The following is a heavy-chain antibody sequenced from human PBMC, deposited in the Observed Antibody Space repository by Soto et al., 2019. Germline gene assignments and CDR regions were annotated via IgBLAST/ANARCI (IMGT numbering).Heavy chain of an antibody. CDR1: GYTFTSYD. CDR3: SRGYPPRDQLGNLPGAF. D-gene: IGHD1-1*01. Sequence: GASVKVSCKASGYTFTSYDIQWVRQAPGQGLEWMGIINPSGGSTNYAQKFQGRVTMTRDTSTSTVYMELSSLRSEDTAIYYCSRGYPPRDQLGNLPGAFWGQGTLVTVSS. J-gene: IGHJ4*02. CDR2: INPSGGST. V-gene: IGHV1-46*03.